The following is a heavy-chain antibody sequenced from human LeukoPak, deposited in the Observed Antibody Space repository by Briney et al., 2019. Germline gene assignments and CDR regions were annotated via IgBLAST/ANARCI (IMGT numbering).Heavy chain of an antibody. CDR1: GFTFSSYG. J-gene: IGHJ6*03. CDR2: IWYDGSNK. V-gene: IGHV3-33*06. Sequence: GGSLRLSCAAAGFTFSSYGMHWVRQAPGKGLGWVAVIWYDGSNKYYADSVKGRFTISRDNSKNTLYLQMNSLRDEDTAVYYCAKDNESSGWHYYYYMDVWGKGTTVTVSS. D-gene: IGHD6-19*01. CDR3: AKDNESSGWHYYYYMDV.